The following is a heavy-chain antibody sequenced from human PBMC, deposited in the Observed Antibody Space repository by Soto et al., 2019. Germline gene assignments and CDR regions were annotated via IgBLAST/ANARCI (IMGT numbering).Heavy chain of an antibody. CDR3: ARDLLRDFWSGWHWFDP. CDR1: GYTFTSYG. CDR2: ISAYNGNT. V-gene: IGHV1-18*01. J-gene: IGHJ5*02. D-gene: IGHD3-3*01. Sequence: EASVKVSCKASGYTFTSYGISWVRQAPGQGLEWMGCISAYNGNTNYAQKLQGRVTMTTDTSTSIAYMELRSLRSDDTAVYYCARDLLRDFWSGWHWFDPWGQGTLVTVSS.